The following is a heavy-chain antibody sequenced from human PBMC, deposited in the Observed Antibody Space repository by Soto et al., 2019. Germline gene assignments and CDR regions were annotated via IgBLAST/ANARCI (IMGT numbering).Heavy chain of an antibody. CDR2: IWNDGSRQ. D-gene: IGHD2-8*01. Sequence: QVQLVESGGHVVHPGRSLGLTCEGSGFIFGGYGIHWVRQAPGKGLEWVAGIWNDGSRQYYSDSVKGRLTVSRDNSNNTTYLAMTGLRAEDTAVYFSARDVGDTNEISRFDSGGQGTPVTVSS. CDR3: ARDVGDTNEISRFDS. CDR1: GFIFGGYG. V-gene: IGHV3-33*01. J-gene: IGHJ5*01.